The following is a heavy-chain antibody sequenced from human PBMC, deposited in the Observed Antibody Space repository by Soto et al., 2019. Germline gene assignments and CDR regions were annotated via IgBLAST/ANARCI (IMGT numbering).Heavy chain of an antibody. CDR1: GFTFSTFE. CDR3: ARGGSRLTMIDFMDI. Sequence: SLRLSCAASGFTFSTFEMNWVRQAPGKGLEWISYISGSGTTIHYADSVKGRFTISRDNAKNSLFLHMNRLRAEDTAVYYCARGGSRLTMIDFMDIWGQGTTVTVSS. J-gene: IGHJ6*02. CDR2: ISGSGTTI. V-gene: IGHV3-48*03. D-gene: IGHD3-22*01.